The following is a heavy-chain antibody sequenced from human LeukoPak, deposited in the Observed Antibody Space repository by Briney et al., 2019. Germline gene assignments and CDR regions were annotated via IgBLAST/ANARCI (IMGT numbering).Heavy chain of an antibody. CDR3: VRGGQCSGGSCYADYFYYYMDV. CDR2: ISYGGGTK. V-gene: IGHV3-48*02. Sequence: PGGSLRLSCVASGFTFTTYALSWVRQAPGKGLEWVSYISYGGGTKHYADSVKGRFTVSRDNAKNSVILQMNSLRDEDTAVYYCVRGGQCSGGSCYADYFYYYMDVWGKGTTVTVSS. D-gene: IGHD2-15*01. J-gene: IGHJ6*03. CDR1: GFTFTTYA.